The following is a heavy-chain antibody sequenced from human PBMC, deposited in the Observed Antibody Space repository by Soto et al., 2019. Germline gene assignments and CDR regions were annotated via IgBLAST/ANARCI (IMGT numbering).Heavy chain of an antibody. V-gene: IGHV3-73*01. Sequence: VGSLRLSCAASGFTFSVSAMHWVRQASGKGLEWVGRIRSKTNSYATAYAASVKGRFTISRDDSKNTAYLQMNSLRTEDTAVYYCTRDPRNYYDSSGSANCFDPCGQGTLVTVSS. CDR1: GFTFSVSA. CDR3: TRDPRNYYDSSGSANCFDP. CDR2: IRSKTNSYAT. D-gene: IGHD3-22*01. J-gene: IGHJ5*02.